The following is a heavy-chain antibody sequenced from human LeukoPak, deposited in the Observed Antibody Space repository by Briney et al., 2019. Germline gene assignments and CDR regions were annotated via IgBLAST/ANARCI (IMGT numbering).Heavy chain of an antibody. Sequence: KSGGSLRLSCAASGFTLSSHSMNWVRQAPGKGLEWVSTISPSSTYIYYADSVKGRFTISRDNAKNSLYLQMNSLRAEDTAVYYCARDNDYGDPSGGFDIWGQGTMVTVSS. D-gene: IGHD4-17*01. CDR3: ARDNDYGDPSGGFDI. CDR2: ISPSSTYI. V-gene: IGHV3-21*01. J-gene: IGHJ3*02. CDR1: GFTLSSHS.